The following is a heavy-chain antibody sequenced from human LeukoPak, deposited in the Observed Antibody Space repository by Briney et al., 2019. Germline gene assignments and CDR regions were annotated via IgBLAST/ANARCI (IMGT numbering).Heavy chain of an antibody. CDR3: ARINYYYYGMDV. V-gene: IGHV3-21*01. Sequence: PGGSLRLSCAASGFTFSSYGMHWVRQAPGKGLEWVSSISSSSSYIYYADSVKGRFTISRDNAKNSLYLQMNSLRAEDTAVYYCARINYYYYGMDVWGQGTTVTVSS. CDR2: ISSSSSYI. J-gene: IGHJ6*02. CDR1: GFTFSSYG.